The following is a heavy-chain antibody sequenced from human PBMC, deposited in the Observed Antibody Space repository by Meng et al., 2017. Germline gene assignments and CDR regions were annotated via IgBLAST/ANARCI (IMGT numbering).Heavy chain of an antibody. CDR2: ISSSGSTI. J-gene: IGHJ3*02. CDR1: GFTFSSYE. V-gene: IGHV3-48*03. Sequence: GESRKISCAASGFTFSSYEMNWVRQAPGKGLEWVSYISSSGSTIYYADSVKGRFTISRDNAKNSLYLQMNSLRAEDTAVYYCARAGYSGYEVVSDIWGQGTMVTVSS. CDR3: ARAGYSGYEVVSDI. D-gene: IGHD5-12*01.